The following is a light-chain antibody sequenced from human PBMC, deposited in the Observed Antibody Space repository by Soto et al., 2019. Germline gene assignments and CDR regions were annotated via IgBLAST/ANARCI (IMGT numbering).Light chain of an antibody. J-gene: IGLJ2*01. CDR2: RAT. CDR3: QVWDSTTAI. CDR1: TIGNKH. Sequence: SYELTQPLSVSVALGQTARITCGGNTIGNKHVHWYQQKPGQAPVLVIYRATNRPSGIPERFSGSKSGNTATLTISRAQAGDEADYYCQVWDSTTAIFGGGTQLTVL. V-gene: IGLV3-9*01.